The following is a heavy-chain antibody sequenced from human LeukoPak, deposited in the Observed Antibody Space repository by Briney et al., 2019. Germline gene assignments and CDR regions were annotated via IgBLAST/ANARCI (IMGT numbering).Heavy chain of an antibody. V-gene: IGHV1-46*01. CDR2: INPSGGSI. CDR1: GHTFTNYY. CDR3: AKDDILTGSSELEY. J-gene: IGHJ4*02. D-gene: IGHD3-9*01. Sequence: ASVTVSCKASGHTFTNYYMHWVRQAPGQGLEWMGIINPSGGSITYAQKFQGRVTMTRDTSTSTVYMELSSLRSEDTAVYYCAKDDILTGSSELEYGGQGTRVTVSS.